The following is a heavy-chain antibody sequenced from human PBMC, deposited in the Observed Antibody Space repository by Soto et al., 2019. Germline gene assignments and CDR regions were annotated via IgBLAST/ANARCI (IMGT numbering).Heavy chain of an antibody. CDR1: GYTFTSYG. CDR2: ISAYNGNT. V-gene: IGHV1-18*01. J-gene: IGHJ5*02. Sequence: GASVKVSCKASGYTFTSYGISWVRQAPGQGLEWMGWISAYNGNTNYVQKLQGRVTMTTDTSTSTAYMELRSLRSDDTAVYYCARDGMGDIVVVPAAMHWFDPWGQGTLVTVSS. D-gene: IGHD2-2*01. CDR3: ARDGMGDIVVVPAAMHWFDP.